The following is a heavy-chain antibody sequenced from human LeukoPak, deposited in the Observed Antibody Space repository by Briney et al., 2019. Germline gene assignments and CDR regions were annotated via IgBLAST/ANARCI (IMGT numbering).Heavy chain of an antibody. CDR1: GGSNNSYY. V-gene: IGHV4-4*09. CDR2: THPSGNT. CDR3: ARKAPKKGWFDP. J-gene: IGHJ5*02. Sequence: SETLSLTCTVSGGSNNSYYWSWIRQPPGKGLEWIGYTHPSGNTNYSPSLKSRVTISMDMSRNQFSLKLSSVTAADTAVYYCARKAPKKGWFDPWGQGTLVTVSS.